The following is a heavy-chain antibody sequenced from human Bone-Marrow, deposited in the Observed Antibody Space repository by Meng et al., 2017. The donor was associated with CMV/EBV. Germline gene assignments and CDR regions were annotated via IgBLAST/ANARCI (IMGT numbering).Heavy chain of an antibody. CDR1: GGSFSGYY. CDR3: ARGAAMYYDFWSGYYRTEGMDV. Sequence: SETLSLTCAVYGGSFSGYYWSWIRQPPGKGLEWIGEINHSGSTNYNPSLKSRVTISVDTSKNQFSLKLSSVTAADTAVYYCARGAAMYYDFWSGYYRTEGMDVWGPGPTVTGSS. CDR2: INHSGST. V-gene: IGHV4-34*01. D-gene: IGHD3-3*01. J-gene: IGHJ6*01.